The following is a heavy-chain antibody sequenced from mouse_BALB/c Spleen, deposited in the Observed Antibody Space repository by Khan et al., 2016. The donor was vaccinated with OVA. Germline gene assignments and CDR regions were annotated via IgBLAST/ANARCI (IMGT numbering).Heavy chain of an antibody. D-gene: IGHD2-10*01. CDR2: INTYTGEP. CDR3: ARPPYFSYVMDN. J-gene: IGHJ4*01. V-gene: IGHV9-3-1*01. CDR1: GHTFTKYG. Sequence: QIQLVQSGPELKKPGETVKISCKASGHTFTKYGMNWVKQAPGKGLKWMGWINTYTGEPTYADDFNGRFAFSLETSASTAYLQINNLKNEDTATYFCARPPYFSYVMDNWGQGNSVTVAS.